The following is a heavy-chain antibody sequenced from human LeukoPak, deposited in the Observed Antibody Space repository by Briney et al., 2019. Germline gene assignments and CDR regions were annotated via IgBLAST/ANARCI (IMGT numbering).Heavy chain of an antibody. CDR3: ARGIVVVPAAPFDY. Sequence: GGSLRLSCAASGFTFSSYGMHWVRQAPGKGLEWLTFIRHDGSFKEYADSVKGRFIISRDNSKNTLYLQMNSLRAEDAAVYYCARGIVVVPAAPFDYWGQGTLVTVSS. CDR2: IRHDGSFK. V-gene: IGHV3-30*02. CDR1: GFTFSSYG. D-gene: IGHD2-2*01. J-gene: IGHJ4*02.